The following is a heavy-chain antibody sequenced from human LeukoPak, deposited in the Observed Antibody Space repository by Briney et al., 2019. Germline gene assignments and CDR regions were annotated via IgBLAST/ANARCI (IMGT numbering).Heavy chain of an antibody. D-gene: IGHD2-2*02. V-gene: IGHV4-39*07. CDR3: ARGPTGYCSSTSCYSGFDP. Sequence: SETLSLTCTVSGGSISSGDYYWSWIRQPPGKGLEWIGEINHSGSTNYNPSLKSRVTISVDTSKNQFSLKLSSVTAADTAVYYCARGPTGYCSSTSCYSGFDPWGQGTLVTVSS. CDR2: INHSGST. CDR1: GGSISSGDYY. J-gene: IGHJ5*02.